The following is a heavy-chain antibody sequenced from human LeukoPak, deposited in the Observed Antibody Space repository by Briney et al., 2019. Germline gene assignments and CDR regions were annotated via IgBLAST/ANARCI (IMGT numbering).Heavy chain of an antibody. D-gene: IGHD6-13*01. J-gene: IGHJ4*02. CDR2: ISSSGRTI. Sequence: GGSLRLSLAGSWCRSYEMHWVRGAPGKGLGGVSYISSSGRTIYYADSVKGRFTISRDSAKNSLYLQMNSLRVEDTAVYYCARRAIAEGFDYWGQGTLVTVSS. CDR3: ARRAIAEGFDY. CDR1: WCRSYE. V-gene: IGHV3-48*03.